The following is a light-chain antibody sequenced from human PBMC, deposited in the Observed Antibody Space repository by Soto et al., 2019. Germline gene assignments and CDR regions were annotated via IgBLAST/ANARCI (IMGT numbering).Light chain of an antibody. CDR3: QQYNDWPSWT. J-gene: IGKJ1*01. CDR2: GAS. V-gene: IGKV3-15*01. Sequence: EIVLTQSPATLSVSPGERATLSCRASQSVSSYLAWYQQEPGQAPRLLIYGASTRATGVPVRFSGSGSGTEFTLTISSLQSEDFAVYYCQQYNDWPSWTFGHGTKVEIK. CDR1: QSVSSY.